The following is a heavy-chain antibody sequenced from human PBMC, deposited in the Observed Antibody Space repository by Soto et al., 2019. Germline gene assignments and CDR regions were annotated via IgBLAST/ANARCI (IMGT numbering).Heavy chain of an antibody. Sequence: GGSLRLSCAGSGFTFSTDWMSWVRQAPGKGLEWVANIKQDGSERYYVDSVKGRFTISRDNAKNSLYLQMNSLRAEDTAVYYCASDSGTSAYWGQGILVTVSS. CDR2: IKQDGSER. D-gene: IGHD1-1*01. J-gene: IGHJ4*02. CDR1: GFTFSTDW. V-gene: IGHV3-7*01. CDR3: ASDSGTSAY.